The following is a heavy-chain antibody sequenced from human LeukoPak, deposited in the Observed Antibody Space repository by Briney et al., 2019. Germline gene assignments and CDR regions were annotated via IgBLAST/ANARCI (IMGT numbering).Heavy chain of an antibody. CDR3: AKPGIAARHFDY. J-gene: IGHJ4*02. CDR1: GCTFDDYG. V-gene: IGHV3-9*01. CDR2: ISWNGAYT. D-gene: IGHD6-6*01. Sequence: CKSLRLSCAPSGCTFDDYGMHWLRQPPGKGLEWIAGISWNGAYTRYADSGKGRFTASRDNAKNSMYLQMTSLRAEDTAVYYCAKPGIAARHFDYWGQGTLVTVSS.